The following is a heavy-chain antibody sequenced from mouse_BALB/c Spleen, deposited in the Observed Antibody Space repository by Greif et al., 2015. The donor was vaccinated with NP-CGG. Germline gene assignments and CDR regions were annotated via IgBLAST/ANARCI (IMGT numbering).Heavy chain of an antibody. Sequence: VNVVESGPGLVAPSQSLSITCTISGFSLTSYGVHWVRQPPGKGLEWLVVIWSDGSTTYNSALKSRLSISKDNSKSQVFLKMNSLQTDDTAMYYCARHPPGTGYAMDYWGQGTSVTVSS. D-gene: IGHD4-1*01. J-gene: IGHJ4*01. CDR3: ARHPPGTGYAMDY. CDR1: GFSLTSYG. CDR2: IWSDGST. V-gene: IGHV2-6-1*01.